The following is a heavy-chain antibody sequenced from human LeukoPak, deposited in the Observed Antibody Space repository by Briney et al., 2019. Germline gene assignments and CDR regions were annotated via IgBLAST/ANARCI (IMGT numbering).Heavy chain of an antibody. J-gene: IGHJ4*02. D-gene: IGHD2-2*01. CDR3: GKESYIVVVPATIDY. Sequence: GGSLRLSCAASGFTFSSYAMSWVRQAPGKGLEWVSAISGSGGSTYYADSVKGRFTISRDNSKNTLYLQMNSLRAEDTAVYYCGKESYIVVVPATIDYWGQGTLVTVSS. CDR2: ISGSGGST. CDR1: GFTFSSYA. V-gene: IGHV3-23*01.